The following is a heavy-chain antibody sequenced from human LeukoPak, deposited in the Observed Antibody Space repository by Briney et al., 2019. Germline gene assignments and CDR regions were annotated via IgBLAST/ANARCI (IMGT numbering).Heavy chain of an antibody. CDR2: IIPIFGTA. D-gene: IGHD3-22*01. CDR1: GGTFSSYA. J-gene: IGHJ3*02. V-gene: IGHV1-69*13. CDR3: ARGIHDSSGYYYEGDAFDI. Sequence: SVKVSCKASGGTFSSYAISWVRQAPGQGLEWMGGIIPIFGTANYAQKFQGRVTITADESTSTAYMELSSLRSEDTAVYYCARGIHDSSGYYYEGDAFDIWGQGQWSPSLQ.